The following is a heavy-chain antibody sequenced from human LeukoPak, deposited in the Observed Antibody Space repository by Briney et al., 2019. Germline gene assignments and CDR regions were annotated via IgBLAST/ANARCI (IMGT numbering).Heavy chain of an antibody. D-gene: IGHD3-16*02. CDR3: ARSYYDYVWGSYRPPGWFDP. CDR2: IYYSGST. V-gene: IGHV4-61*08. Sequence: SETLSLTCTVSGGSISSGGYYWSWIRQHPGKGLEWIGYIYYSGSTNYNPSLKSRVTISVDTSKNQFSLKLSSVTAADTAVYYCARSYYDYVWGSYRPPGWFDPWGQGTLVTVSS. CDR1: GGSISSGGYY. J-gene: IGHJ5*02.